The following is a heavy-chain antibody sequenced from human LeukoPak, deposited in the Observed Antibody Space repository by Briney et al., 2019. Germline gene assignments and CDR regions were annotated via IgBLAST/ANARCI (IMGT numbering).Heavy chain of an antibody. CDR2: IYSGGST. CDR1: GFTVSSNY. Sequence: HPGGSLRLSCAASGFTVSSNYMSWVRQAPGKGLERVSVIYSGGSTYYADSVKGRFTISRDNSKNTLYLQMNSLRAEDTAVYYCAREFSDYGVKDPPSYYYYYMDAWGKGTTVTVSS. D-gene: IGHD4-17*01. J-gene: IGHJ6*03. V-gene: IGHV3-53*01. CDR3: AREFSDYGVKDPPSYYYYYMDA.